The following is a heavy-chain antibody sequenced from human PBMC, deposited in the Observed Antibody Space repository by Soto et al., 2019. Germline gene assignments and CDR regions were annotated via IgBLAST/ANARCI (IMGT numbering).Heavy chain of an antibody. CDR3: ARGGSLNWYFDL. J-gene: IGHJ2*01. CDR1: GFTFSSYW. CDR2: INSDGSST. V-gene: IGHV3-74*01. Sequence: EVQLVESGGSLVQPGGSLRLSCAASGFTFSSYWMNWVCQAPGKRLVWVSRINSDGSSTSYADSVKGRFTISRDNAKNTLYLQMYSLIAEDTAVYYCARGGSLNWYFDLWGRGTLVTVSS. D-gene: IGHD1-26*01.